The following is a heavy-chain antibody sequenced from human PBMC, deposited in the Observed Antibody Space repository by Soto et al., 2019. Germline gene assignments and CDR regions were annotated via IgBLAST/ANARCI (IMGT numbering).Heavy chain of an antibody. CDR2: ISGSGGST. CDR3: ARNAYDILTGYYQYYFDY. V-gene: IGHV3-23*01. Sequence: GGSLRLSCAASGFTFSSYAMSWVCQAPGKGLEWVSAISGSGGSTYYADSVKGRFTISRDNSKNTLYLQMNGLRAEDTAVYYCARNAYDILTGYYQYYFDYWGQGTLVTVSS. D-gene: IGHD3-9*01. CDR1: GFTFSSYA. J-gene: IGHJ4*02.